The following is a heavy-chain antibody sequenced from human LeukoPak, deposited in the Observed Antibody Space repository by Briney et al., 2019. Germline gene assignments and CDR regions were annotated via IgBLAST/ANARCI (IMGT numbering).Heavy chain of an antibody. J-gene: IGHJ4*02. CDR2: ISAYNGNT. CDR3: ARNRYTVTTSDY. CDR1: GXTFTSYG. Sequence: ASVKVSCKASGXTFTSYGISWVRQAPGXXXXXMGWISAYNGNTNYAQKLQGRVTMTTDTSTSTAYMELRSLRSDDTAVYYCARNRYTVTTSDYWGQGTLVTVSS. D-gene: IGHD4-4*01. V-gene: IGHV1-18*01.